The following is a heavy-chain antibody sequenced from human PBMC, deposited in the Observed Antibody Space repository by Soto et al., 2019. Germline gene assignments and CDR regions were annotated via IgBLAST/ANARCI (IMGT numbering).Heavy chain of an antibody. D-gene: IGHD4-17*01. CDR3: ARDGDYGDYEASG. J-gene: IGHJ4*02. CDR1: GFTFSSYG. V-gene: IGHV3-33*01. CDR2: IWYDGSNK. Sequence: GGSLRLSCAASGFTFSSYGMHWVRQAPGKGLEWVAVIWYDGSNKYYADSVKGRFTISRDNSKNTLYLQMNSLRAEDTAVYYCARDGDYGDYEASGWGQGTLVTVSS.